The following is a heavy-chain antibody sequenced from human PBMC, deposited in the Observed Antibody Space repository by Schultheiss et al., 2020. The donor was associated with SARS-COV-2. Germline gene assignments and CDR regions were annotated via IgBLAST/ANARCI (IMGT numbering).Heavy chain of an antibody. CDR3: ARGEVPTAFYGMDV. CDR2: IIPIFGTA. J-gene: IGHJ6*02. CDR1: GGTFTSYY. Sequence: SVKVSCKASGGTFTSYYMHWVRQAPGQGLEWMGGIIPIFGTANYAQKFQGRVTITADKSTSTAYMELSSLRSDDTAVYYCARGEVPTAFYGMDVWGQGTTVTVSS. V-gene: IGHV1-69*06. D-gene: IGHD2-2*01.